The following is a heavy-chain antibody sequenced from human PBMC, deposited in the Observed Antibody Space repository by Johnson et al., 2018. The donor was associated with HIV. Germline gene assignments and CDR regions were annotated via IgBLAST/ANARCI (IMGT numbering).Heavy chain of an antibody. J-gene: IGHJ3*01. V-gene: IGHV3-30*04. Sequence: QEQLVESGGGVVQPGRSLRLSCAASGFIFSNYAMHWVRQAPGKGLEWVAVISYDGSNKYYADSVKGRFTISRDNSKNTLYLQMNSLRAEDTAVYYCARDDGGGGDAFDVWGQGTKVTVSS. CDR2: ISYDGSNK. CDR3: ARDDGGGGDAFDV. D-gene: IGHD2-15*01. CDR1: GFIFSNYA.